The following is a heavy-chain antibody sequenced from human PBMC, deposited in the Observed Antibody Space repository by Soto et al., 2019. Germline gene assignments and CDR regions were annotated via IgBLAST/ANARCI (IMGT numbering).Heavy chain of an antibody. Sequence: PGGSLRLSCAASEFTFSMFAMSWVRQAPGKGLEWVSTISDSGGSTYYAGAVKGRFTISRDSSKDTLFLQMNSLRAEDTAVYFCARALCSGSSCYRRGFDFWSQGTLVTVSS. D-gene: IGHD2-2*02. V-gene: IGHV3-23*01. CDR3: ARALCSGSSCYRRGFDF. CDR2: ISDSGGST. J-gene: IGHJ4*02. CDR1: EFTFSMFA.